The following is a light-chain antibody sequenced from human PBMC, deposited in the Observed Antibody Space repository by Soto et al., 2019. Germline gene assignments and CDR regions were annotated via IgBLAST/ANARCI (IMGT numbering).Light chain of an antibody. J-gene: IGLJ3*02. CDR2: EDT. CDR3: CAYAGSSTWV. CDR1: SSDVGSFQV. V-gene: IGLV2-23*01. Sequence: QSVLTQPASVSGSPGQSITISCSATSSDVGSFQVVSWYQHHPGKAPKVMIYEDTKRPSGISNSFSGSKSVNTASLTISGXQAEDEAYYYCCAYAGSSTWVFGGGTKVTVL.